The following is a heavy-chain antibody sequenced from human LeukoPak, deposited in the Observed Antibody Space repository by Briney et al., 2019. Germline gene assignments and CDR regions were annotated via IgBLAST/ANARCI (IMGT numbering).Heavy chain of an antibody. CDR3: AKNGYSSGPRDAFDI. CDR2: ISDSGEST. Sequence: PGGSLRLSCAASGFTFSSYGMSWVRQAPGKGLEWVSVISDSGESTYHADSVKGRFTISRDNSKNTLYLQMNSLRAEDTAIYYCAKNGYSSGPRDAFDIWGQGTMVTVSS. V-gene: IGHV3-23*01. J-gene: IGHJ3*02. D-gene: IGHD5-18*01. CDR1: GFTFSSYG.